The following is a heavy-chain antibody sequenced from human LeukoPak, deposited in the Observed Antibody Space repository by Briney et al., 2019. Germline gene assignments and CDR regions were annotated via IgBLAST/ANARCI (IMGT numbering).Heavy chain of an antibody. D-gene: IGHD3-22*01. Sequence: SVKVSCKASGGTFSSYAISWVRQAPGQGLEWMGGIIPIFGTANYAQKFQGRVTFTTDESTSPAYMGLSSLRSEDTAVYYCARDYYDSSRYYYYYMDVWGKGTTVTVSS. V-gene: IGHV1-69*05. CDR3: ARDYYDSSRYYYYYMDV. J-gene: IGHJ6*03. CDR1: GGTFSSYA. CDR2: IIPIFGTA.